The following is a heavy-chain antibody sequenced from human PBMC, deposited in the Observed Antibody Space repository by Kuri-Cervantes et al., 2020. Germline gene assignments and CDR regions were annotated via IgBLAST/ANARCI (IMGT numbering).Heavy chain of an antibody. CDR2: TSAYNGDT. Sequence: ASVKVSCKASGYTFTSYGISWVRQAPGQGLEWMGWTSAYNGDTNYAQNLQARVTMTTDTSTATAYMELRSLRSDDTAVYYCAREPGSGSYYWGQGTLVTVSS. D-gene: IGHD3-10*01. J-gene: IGHJ4*02. CDR1: GYTFTSYG. V-gene: IGHV1-18*01. CDR3: AREPGSGSYY.